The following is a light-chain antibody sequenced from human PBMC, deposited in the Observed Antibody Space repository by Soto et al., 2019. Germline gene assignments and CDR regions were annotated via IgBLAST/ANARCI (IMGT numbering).Light chain of an antibody. CDR3: QSSDGGLSRWV. V-gene: IGLV1-40*01. CDR1: SSNIGASYD. CDR2: GNS. J-gene: IGLJ3*02. Sequence: QSVLTQPPSVSGAPGQRVTISCTGTSSNIGASYDVSWYQQLPGTAPKLLIYGNSNRPSGVPDRFSGSKSGTSASLAITGVQAEEEADYYCQSSDGGLSRWVFGGGTKLTVL.